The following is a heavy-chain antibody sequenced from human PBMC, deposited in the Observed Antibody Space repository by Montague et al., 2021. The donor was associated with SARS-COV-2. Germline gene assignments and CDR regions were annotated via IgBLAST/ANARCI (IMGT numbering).Heavy chain of an antibody. D-gene: IGHD6-19*01. CDR3: ARTGWYRSHGSTGNCFDP. CDR1: GYSISSSNW. J-gene: IGHJ5*02. Sequence: SETLSLTCAVSGYSISSSNWWCWIRQPPGKELLWIVYSYYSGGTSYNPSLKSRLTMSVDTSKNQFSLKLISVTAVDTAVYYCARTGWYRSHGSTGNCFDPWGQGTMVTVSS. V-gene: IGHV4-28*01. CDR2: SYYSGGT.